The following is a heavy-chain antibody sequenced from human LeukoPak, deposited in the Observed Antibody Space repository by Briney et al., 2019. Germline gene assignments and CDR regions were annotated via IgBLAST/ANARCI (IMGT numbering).Heavy chain of an antibody. V-gene: IGHV4-59*01. CDR2: IIYSGST. Sequence: SGTLSLTCTVSGGSINNYYWSWIRQPPGKGLEWIGYIIYSGSTNYNPSLKSRVTISVDTSKNHFSLKLSSVTAADTAVYYCARGDTSYYDFWSGYYGLFNYFDYWGQGTLVTVSS. D-gene: IGHD3-3*01. CDR3: ARGDTSYYDFWSGYYGLFNYFDY. CDR1: GGSINNYY. J-gene: IGHJ4*02.